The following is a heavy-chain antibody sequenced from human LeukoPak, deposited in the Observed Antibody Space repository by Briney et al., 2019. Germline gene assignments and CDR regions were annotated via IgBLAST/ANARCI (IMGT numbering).Heavy chain of an antibody. V-gene: IGHV1-3*01. CDR1: GYTFTNYA. CDR3: ARDLSSGWSFDY. CDR2: INAGNGNT. J-gene: IGHJ4*02. D-gene: IGHD6-19*01. Sequence: GASVKVSCKASGYTFTNYAMHWVRQAPGQRLEWMGWINAGNGNTKYSEKFQGRVTISRDTTASTAYMELSSLRSEDTAVYYCARDLSSGWSFDYWGQGTLVTVSS.